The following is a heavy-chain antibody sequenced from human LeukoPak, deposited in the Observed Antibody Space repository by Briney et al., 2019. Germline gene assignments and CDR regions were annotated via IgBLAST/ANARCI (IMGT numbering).Heavy chain of an antibody. CDR1: GFTFSSCW. CDR3: ARGGGLDV. Sequence: PGGSLRLSCAASGFTFSSCWMNWARQAPGKGLEWAASINHNGNVNYYVDSVKGRFTISRDNAKNSLYLQMSNLRAEDTAVYFCARGGGLDVWGQGATVTVSS. D-gene: IGHD3-16*01. V-gene: IGHV3-7*03. J-gene: IGHJ6*02. CDR2: INHNGNVN.